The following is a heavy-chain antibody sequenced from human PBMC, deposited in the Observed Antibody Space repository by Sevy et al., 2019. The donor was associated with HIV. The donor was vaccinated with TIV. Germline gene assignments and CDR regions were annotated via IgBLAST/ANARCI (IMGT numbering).Heavy chain of an antibody. J-gene: IGHJ4*02. Sequence: GESLKISCKGSGYSFASYWIGWVRQMPGKGLEWMGIIYPGDSDTRYSRSFQGQVTISADKSISTAYLQWSSLKASDTAMYYCARQLDYYDSSGYYTHFDYWGQGTLVTVSS. D-gene: IGHD3-22*01. CDR1: GYSFASYW. V-gene: IGHV5-51*01. CDR3: ARQLDYYDSSGYYTHFDY. CDR2: IYPGDSDT.